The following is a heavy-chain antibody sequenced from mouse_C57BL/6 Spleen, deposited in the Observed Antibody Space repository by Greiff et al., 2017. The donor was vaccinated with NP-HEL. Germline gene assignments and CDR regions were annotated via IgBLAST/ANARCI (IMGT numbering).Heavy chain of an antibody. Sequence: QVQLQQPGAELVRPGTSVKLSCKASGYTFTSYWMHWVKQRPGQGLEWIGVIDPSDSYTNYNQKFKGKATLTVDTSSSTAYMQLSSLTSEDSAVYYCAREGNGISLFWYFDVWGTGTTVTVSS. D-gene: IGHD1-1*01. CDR1: GYTFTSYW. V-gene: IGHV1-59*01. CDR2: IDPSDSYT. J-gene: IGHJ1*03. CDR3: AREGNGISLFWYFDV.